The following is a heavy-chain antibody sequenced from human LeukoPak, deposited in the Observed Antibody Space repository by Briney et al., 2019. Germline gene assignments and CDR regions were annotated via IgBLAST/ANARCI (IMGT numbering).Heavy chain of an antibody. CDR1: GFTFSSYS. Sequence: GRSLRLSCAASGFTFSSYSMNWVRQAPGKGLEWVSSISSSSSYTNYADSVKGRFTISRDNAKNSLYLQMNSLRADDTAVYYCARSGSHDYWGQGTLVTVSS. V-gene: IGHV3-21*04. CDR3: ARSGSHDY. CDR2: ISSSSSYT. J-gene: IGHJ4*02. D-gene: IGHD1-26*01.